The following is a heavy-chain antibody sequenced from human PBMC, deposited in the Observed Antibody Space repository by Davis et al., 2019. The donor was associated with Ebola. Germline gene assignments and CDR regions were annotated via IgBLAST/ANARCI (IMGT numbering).Heavy chain of an antibody. CDR2: INPSGGST. V-gene: IGHV1-46*01. CDR3: ARDDDIVLVPAAPDY. D-gene: IGHD2-2*01. Sequence: ASVKVSCKAVGDTLTSYAMTRVRQAPGQGLEWMGIINPSGGSTSYAQKFQGRVTMTRDTSTSTVYMELSSLRSEDTAVYYCARDDDIVLVPAAPDYWGQGTLVTVSS. J-gene: IGHJ4*02. CDR1: GDTLTSYA.